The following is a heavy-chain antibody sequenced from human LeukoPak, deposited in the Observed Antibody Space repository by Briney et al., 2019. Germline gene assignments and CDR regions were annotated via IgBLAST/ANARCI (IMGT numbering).Heavy chain of an antibody. CDR1: GFTFSSYS. CDR3: ASDHDGSGPDAFDI. J-gene: IGHJ3*02. V-gene: IGHV3-21*01. Sequence: GGSLRLSCAASGFTFSSYSMNWVRQAPGKGLEWVSSISSSSGYIYYADSVKGRFTISRDNAKNSLYQQMNSLRAEDTAVYYCASDHDGSGPDAFDIWGPRTMVTVSS. CDR2: ISSSSGYI. D-gene: IGHD3-10*01.